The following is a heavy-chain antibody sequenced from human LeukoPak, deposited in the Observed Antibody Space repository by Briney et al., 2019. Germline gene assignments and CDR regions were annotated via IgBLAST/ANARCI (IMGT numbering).Heavy chain of an antibody. Sequence: GGSLRLSCAASGFTFSSYGMHWVRQAPGKGLEWVALIWYDGSNKYYTDSVEGRLTISRDNSKNTLYLQMTSLRAEDTAIYYCAREGPRGNSQFDYWGQGTLVTVSS. CDR3: AREGPRGNSQFDY. CDR1: GFTFSSYG. CDR2: IWYDGSNK. J-gene: IGHJ4*02. V-gene: IGHV3-33*01. D-gene: IGHD2/OR15-2a*01.